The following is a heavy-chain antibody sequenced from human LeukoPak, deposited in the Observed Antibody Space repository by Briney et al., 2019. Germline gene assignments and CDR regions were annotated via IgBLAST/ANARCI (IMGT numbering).Heavy chain of an antibody. CDR1: GGSISSGGYY. Sequence: SQTLSLTCTVSGGSISSGGYYWSWIRQHPGKGLEWIGYIYYSGSTYYNPSLKSRVTISVDTSKNQFSLKLSSVTAADTAVYYCARNDVGYYYDSSGYYPFDYWGQGTLVTVSS. J-gene: IGHJ4*02. CDR2: IYYSGST. D-gene: IGHD3-22*01. CDR3: ARNDVGYYYDSSGYYPFDY. V-gene: IGHV4-31*03.